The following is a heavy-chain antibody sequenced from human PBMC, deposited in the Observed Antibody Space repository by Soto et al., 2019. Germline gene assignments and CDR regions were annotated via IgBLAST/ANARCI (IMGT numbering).Heavy chain of an antibody. Sequence: QVQLVQSGAEVKKPGASVKVSCKASGYTFTSYDINWVRQATGQGLEWMGWMNHNSGNTGYAQKFQGRVTMTRNTSISTAYMELSSLRSEDTAVYYCARCGRYCRGGSCYGRGFDYWGQGTLVTVSS. D-gene: IGHD2-15*01. J-gene: IGHJ4*02. CDR2: MNHNSGNT. CDR1: GYTFTSYD. CDR3: ARCGRYCRGGSCYGRGFDY. V-gene: IGHV1-8*01.